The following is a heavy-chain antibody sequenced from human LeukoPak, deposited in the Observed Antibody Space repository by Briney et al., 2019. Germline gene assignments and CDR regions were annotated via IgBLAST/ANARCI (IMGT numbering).Heavy chain of an antibody. CDR1: DESFSGYY. D-gene: IGHD2-15*01. CDR2: INYSGST. Sequence: PSETLSLTCAVSDESFSGYYWNWIRQPPGRGLEWIGEINYSGSTQYHPSLKSRVSMSVDKSKKQVSRKLSSVTVADTAVYYCAREGRGGHNFDYWGQGTLAIVSS. V-gene: IGHV4-34*01. J-gene: IGHJ4*02. CDR3: AREGRGGHNFDY.